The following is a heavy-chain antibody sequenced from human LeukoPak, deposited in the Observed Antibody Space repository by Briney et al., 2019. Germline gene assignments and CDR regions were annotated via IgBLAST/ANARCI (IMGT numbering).Heavy chain of an antibody. J-gene: IGHJ4*02. V-gene: IGHV4-61*01. CDR2: IYYSGST. D-gene: IGHD5-12*01. CDR1: GGSVSSGSYY. Sequence: SETLSLTCTVSGGSVSSGSYYWSWIRQPPGKGLEWIGYIYYSGSTNYNPSLKSRVTISVDTSKNQFSLKLSSVTAADTAVYYCARDSGGYSGLIDYWGQGTLVTVSS. CDR3: ARDSGGYSGLIDY.